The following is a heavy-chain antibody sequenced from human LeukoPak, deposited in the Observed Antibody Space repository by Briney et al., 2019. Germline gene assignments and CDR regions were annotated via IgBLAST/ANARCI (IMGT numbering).Heavy chain of an antibody. CDR2: TDRNTGNP. J-gene: IGHJ5*02. CDR3: VRDVGNYDSRGYYLGWFDP. D-gene: IGHD3-22*01. V-gene: IGHV7-4-1*02. Sequence: ASVKVSCKASGYTFRNYAINWVRQAPGQGLEWMGWTDRNTGNPTYAQGFTGRFVFSLVTSVTTAYLQISSLKAEDTAVYYCVRDVGNYDSRGYYLGWFDPWGQGTLVTVFS. CDR1: GYTFRNYA.